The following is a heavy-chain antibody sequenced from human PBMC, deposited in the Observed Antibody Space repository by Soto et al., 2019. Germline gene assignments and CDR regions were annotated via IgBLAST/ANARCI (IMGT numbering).Heavy chain of an antibody. V-gene: IGHV1-18*04. Sequence: ASVKVSCKAPGGTFSSYSINWVRQAPGQGLEWMGRFVPKIGNINFVRKFQGRLTLTADKSTRTAFLELSSLRPEDTAVYYCTRGGCENKWNDGNFEYWGQGNPVSVSX. CDR2: FVPKIGNI. CDR1: GGTFSSYS. D-gene: IGHD1-20*01. J-gene: IGHJ4*02. CDR3: TRGGCENKWNDGNFEY.